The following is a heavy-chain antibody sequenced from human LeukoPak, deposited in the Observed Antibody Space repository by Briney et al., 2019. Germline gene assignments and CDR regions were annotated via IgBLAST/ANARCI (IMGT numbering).Heavy chain of an antibody. CDR1: GFTFSDYY. Sequence: TGGSLRLSCAASGFTFSDYYMSWIRQAPGKGLEWVSYISSSGSTIYYADSVKGRFTISRDNAKNSLYLQMNSLRAEDTAVYYCARAGPPRDGYNPYYYYGVDVWGQGTTVTVSS. CDR3: ARAGPPRDGYNPYYYYGVDV. CDR2: ISSSGSTI. J-gene: IGHJ6*02. V-gene: IGHV3-11*01. D-gene: IGHD5-24*01.